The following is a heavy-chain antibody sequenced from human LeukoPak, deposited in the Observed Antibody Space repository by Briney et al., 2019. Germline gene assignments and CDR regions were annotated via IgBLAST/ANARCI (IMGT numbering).Heavy chain of an antibody. V-gene: IGHV3-21*01. CDR1: GFPFSSYR. J-gene: IGHJ4*02. D-gene: IGHD3-10*01. Sequence: GGSLRLSCAASGFPFSSYRMNWVRQAPGKGLEWVSSISSSSSYIYYADSVKGRFTISRDNAKNSLYLQMNSLRAEDTAVYYCASTVPYGSGINDYWGQGTLVTVSS. CDR3: ASTVPYGSGINDY. CDR2: ISSSSSYI.